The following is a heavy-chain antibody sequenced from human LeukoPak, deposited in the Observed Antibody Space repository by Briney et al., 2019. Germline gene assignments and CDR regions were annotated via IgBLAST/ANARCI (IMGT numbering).Heavy chain of an antibody. D-gene: IGHD6-6*01. J-gene: IGHJ3*02. V-gene: IGHV5-51*01. CDR3: ARQGSPYSSSTSDAFDI. CDR1: GYDFTNKW. CDR2: IYPGDSEI. Sequence: GESLKISCKASGYDFTNKWIAWVRQMPGKGLEWMGNIYPGDSEIRYSPSFEGQVTISADKSISTAYLQWSSLKASDTAMYYCARQGSPYSSSTSDAFDIWGQGTMVTVSS.